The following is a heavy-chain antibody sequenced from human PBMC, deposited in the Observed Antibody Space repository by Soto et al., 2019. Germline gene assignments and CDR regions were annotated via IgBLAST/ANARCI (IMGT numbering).Heavy chain of an antibody. CDR2: IYYSGST. J-gene: IGHJ4*02. CDR3: ASVTMVRGVKYAYFDY. CDR1: GGSISSSSYY. D-gene: IGHD3-10*01. Sequence: SETLSLTCTVSGGSISSSSYYWGWIRQPPGKGLEWIGSIYYSGSTYYNPSLKSRVTISVDTSKNQFSLKLSSVTAADTAVYYCASVTMVRGVKYAYFDYWGQGTLVTVSS. V-gene: IGHV4-39*01.